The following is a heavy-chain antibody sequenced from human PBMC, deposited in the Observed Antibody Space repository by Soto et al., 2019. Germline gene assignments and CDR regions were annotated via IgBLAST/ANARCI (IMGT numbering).Heavy chain of an antibody. J-gene: IGHJ4*02. CDR2: IYPDDSDT. V-gene: IGHV5-51*03. Sequence: EVQLVQSGAEVKKPGESLKISCKGSGYSFATYWIAWVRQMPGKGLEWMGMIYPDDSDTRYNPSFQGQVTISADKSISTAYLQWSSLKASDTAMYYCARMEMGATGYFDYWGQGTLVTVSS. CDR1: GYSFATYW. D-gene: IGHD1-26*01. CDR3: ARMEMGATGYFDY.